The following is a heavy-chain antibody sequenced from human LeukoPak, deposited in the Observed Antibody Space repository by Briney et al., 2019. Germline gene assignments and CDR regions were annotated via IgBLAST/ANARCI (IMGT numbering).Heavy chain of an antibody. J-gene: IGHJ3*02. CDR1: GFSFSSYA. CDR2: VNGRGAAT. D-gene: IGHD2-2*01. V-gene: IGHV3-23*01. Sequence: PGGSLILSCAASGFSFSSYAMSWVRQGPGKGLEWVSSVNGRGAATFYADSVRGRFTISRDNSQNILFLKMNSLRVDDTAVYFCAKDIRYEDYAYDIWAKGQ. CDR3: AKDIRYEDYAYDI.